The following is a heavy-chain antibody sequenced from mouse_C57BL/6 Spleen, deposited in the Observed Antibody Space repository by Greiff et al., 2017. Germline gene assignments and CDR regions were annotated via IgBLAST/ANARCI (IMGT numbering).Heavy chain of an antibody. Sequence: QVQLQQSGAELVNPGASVKISCKASGYAFSSYWMNWVKQRPGKGLEWIGQIYPGDGDTNYNGKFKGKATLTADKSSSTPYMQLSSLTSEDSAVYFCARRDSNYHYAMDYWGQGTSVTVSS. V-gene: IGHV1-80*01. CDR1: GYAFSSYW. D-gene: IGHD2-5*01. J-gene: IGHJ4*01. CDR3: ARRDSNYHYAMDY. CDR2: IYPGDGDT.